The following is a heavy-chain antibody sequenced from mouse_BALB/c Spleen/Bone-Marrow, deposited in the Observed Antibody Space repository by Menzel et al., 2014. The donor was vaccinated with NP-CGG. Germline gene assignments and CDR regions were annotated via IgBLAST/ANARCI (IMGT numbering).Heavy chain of an antibody. D-gene: IGHD2-3*01. CDR1: GYIFTSYV. V-gene: IGHV1-14*01. CDR2: INPYNDVT. CDR3: AREGWLLRFDY. J-gene: IGHJ2*01. Sequence: VQLKESGPELVKPGTSVKMSCKASGYIFTSYVMDWVKQKPGQGLGWIGYINPYNDVTNYNEKFKGKATLTSDKSSSTAYMEVSSLTSEDSAVYYCAREGWLLRFDYWGQGTTLTVSS.